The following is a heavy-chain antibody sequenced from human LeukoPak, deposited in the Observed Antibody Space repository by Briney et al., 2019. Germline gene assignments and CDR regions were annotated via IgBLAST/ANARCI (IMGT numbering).Heavy chain of an antibody. CDR3: ARDTSFNYGAHAMDV. D-gene: IGHD4/OR15-4a*01. J-gene: IGHJ6*02. Sequence: GGSLRLSCAASGFTFDNYAMNWVRQAPGKGLEWVLGISGSGVNTYYADSVKGRFTISRDNSKNTLYLQLNRLRGEDRAIYYCARDTSFNYGAHAMDVWGQGTTVTVSS. CDR1: GFTFDNYA. V-gene: IGHV3-23*01. CDR2: ISGSGVNT.